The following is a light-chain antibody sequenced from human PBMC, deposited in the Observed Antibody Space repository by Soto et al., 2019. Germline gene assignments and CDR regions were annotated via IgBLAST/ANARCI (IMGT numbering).Light chain of an antibody. J-gene: IGKJ5*01. CDR1: QSIDIN. Sequence: DIVLTQSPGTLSVSPGERATLSCRASQSIDINLVWYQQKPGQAPRLLIFRASTRATGIPARFSGSGSGTEFTLTISSLQSEDFAVYYCQQYHQWPPITFGQGTRLEN. CDR3: QQYHQWPPIT. CDR2: RAS. V-gene: IGKV3-15*01.